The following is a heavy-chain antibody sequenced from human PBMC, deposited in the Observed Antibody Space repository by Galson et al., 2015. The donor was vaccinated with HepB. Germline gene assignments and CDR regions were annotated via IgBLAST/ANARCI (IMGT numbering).Heavy chain of an antibody. CDR3: ATTKFGSGAYWTFDI. Sequence: SLRLSCAASDSTLSSYAMNWVRQTPGKGLQWVSYISTNGVTIHYADSVQGRFTIARDNAKNTMWLQMNSLRAEDTAVYYCATTKFGSGAYWTFDIWGQGTLVTVSS. J-gene: IGHJ3*02. CDR1: DSTLSSYA. V-gene: IGHV3-48*03. CDR2: ISTNGVTI. D-gene: IGHD4/OR15-4a*01.